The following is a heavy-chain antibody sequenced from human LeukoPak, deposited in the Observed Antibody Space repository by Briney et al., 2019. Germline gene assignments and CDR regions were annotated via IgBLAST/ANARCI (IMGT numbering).Heavy chain of an antibody. V-gene: IGHV3-74*01. CDR3: ARDLRYDYVWGSYRWNEGFDY. Sequence: GGSLRLSCAASGFTFSSYWMHWVRRAPGKGLVWVSRINSDGSSTNYADSVKGRFTISRDNAKNTLYLQMNSLRAEDTAVYYCARDLRYDYVWGSYRWNEGFDYWGQGTLVTVSS. D-gene: IGHD3-16*02. CDR2: INSDGSST. J-gene: IGHJ4*02. CDR1: GFTFSSYW.